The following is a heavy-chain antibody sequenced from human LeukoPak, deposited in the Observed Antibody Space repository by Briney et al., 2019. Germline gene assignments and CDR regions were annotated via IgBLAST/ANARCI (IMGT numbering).Heavy chain of an antibody. Sequence: SETLSLTCAVYGVSFSGYYWSWIRQPPGKGLEWIGEINHSGSTNYNPSLKSRVTTSVDTSKNQFSLKLSSVTAADTAVYYCARGLSAIVYWGQGTLVTVSS. D-gene: IGHD2-15*01. CDR1: GVSFSGYY. CDR2: INHSGST. CDR3: ARGLSAIVY. J-gene: IGHJ4*02. V-gene: IGHV4-34*01.